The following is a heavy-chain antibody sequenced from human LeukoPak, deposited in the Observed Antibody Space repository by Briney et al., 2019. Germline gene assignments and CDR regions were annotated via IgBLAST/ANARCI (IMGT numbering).Heavy chain of an antibody. CDR3: ARDPRYNSAFDI. D-gene: IGHD1-1*01. CDR2: ISSSSSYI. CDR1: GFTFSSYS. J-gene: IGHJ3*02. V-gene: IGHV3-21*01. Sequence: GGSLRLSCASSGFTFSSYSMNWVRQAPGKGLEWVSSISSSSSYIYYADSVKGRFTISRDNAKNSLYLQMNSLRAEDTAVYYCARDPRYNSAFDIWGQGTMVTVSS.